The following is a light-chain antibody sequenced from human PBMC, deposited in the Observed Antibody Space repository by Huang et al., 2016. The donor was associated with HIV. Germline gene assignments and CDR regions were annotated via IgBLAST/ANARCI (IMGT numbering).Light chain of an antibody. CDR1: QSINTY. V-gene: IGKV1-39*01. J-gene: IGKJ1*01. CDR3: QQSYNTPWT. Sequence: DIQMTQSPSSLSASVGDRVTITCRASQSINTYLNWYQQKPGKAPKLLIYAASSLQSGVPSRFSCGGSGTDFTLTINSLQPEDFATYYCQQSYNTPWTFGQGTNVEI. CDR2: AAS.